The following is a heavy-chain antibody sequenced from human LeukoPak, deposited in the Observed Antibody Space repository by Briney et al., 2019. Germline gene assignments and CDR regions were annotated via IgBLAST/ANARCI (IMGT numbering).Heavy chain of an antibody. CDR3: ARPSQYDFWSGYYYPDAFDI. Sequence: SETPSLTCTVSGGSISSSRYYSGWIRQPPGKWLEWIGSIYYSGSTYYNPSLKTRVTISVDTSKNQFSLKLSSVTAADTAVYYCARPSQYDFWSGYYYPDAFDIWGQGTMVTVSS. CDR1: GGSISSSRYY. V-gene: IGHV4-39*01. J-gene: IGHJ3*02. CDR2: IYYSGST. D-gene: IGHD3-3*01.